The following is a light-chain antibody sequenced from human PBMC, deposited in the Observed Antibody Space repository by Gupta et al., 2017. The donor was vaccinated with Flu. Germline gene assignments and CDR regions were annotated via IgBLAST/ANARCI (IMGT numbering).Light chain of an antibody. CDR1: QGLVFSDGNTY. J-gene: IGKJ4*01. CDR3: MQGTHWPLT. V-gene: IGKV2-30*01. Sequence: DVGLTQSPVSLPVTLGQPASISCRSSQGLVFSDGNTYLHWFQQRPGQSPRRLIYNLSNRDSGVPDRFSGSGSGIDFTLTISRVEAEDVGIYYCMQGTHWPLTFGGGTKVEIK. CDR2: NLS.